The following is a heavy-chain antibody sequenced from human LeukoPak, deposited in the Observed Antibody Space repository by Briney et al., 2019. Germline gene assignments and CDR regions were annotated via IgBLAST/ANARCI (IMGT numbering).Heavy chain of an antibody. CDR2: MKQDGSEK. J-gene: IGHJ5*02. V-gene: IGHV3-7*01. Sequence: GGSLRLSCAASGFTFSSYWMSWVRQAPGKGLEWVANMKQDGSEKYYVDSVKGRFTISRDNAKNSLYLQMNSLRAGDTAVYYCARAVRGVSNWFDPWGQGTLVTVSS. CDR1: GFTFSSYW. CDR3: ARAVRGVSNWFDP. D-gene: IGHD3-10*01.